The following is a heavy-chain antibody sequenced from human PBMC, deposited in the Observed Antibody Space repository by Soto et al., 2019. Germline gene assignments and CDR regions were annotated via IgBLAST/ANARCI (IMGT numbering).Heavy chain of an antibody. CDR2: ISRSSTYT. Sequence: QVQLVESGGGLVKPGGSLRLSCAASGFTFSDYYMNWIRQAPGKGLEWVSYISRSSTYTNYADSVKGRFTISRDNAKNSLYLQMNSLRAEDTAVYYCARDPYGPGWFDPWGQGTLVTVSS. CDR1: GFTFSDYY. CDR3: ARDPYGPGWFDP. J-gene: IGHJ5*02. V-gene: IGHV3-11*05. D-gene: IGHD3-10*01.